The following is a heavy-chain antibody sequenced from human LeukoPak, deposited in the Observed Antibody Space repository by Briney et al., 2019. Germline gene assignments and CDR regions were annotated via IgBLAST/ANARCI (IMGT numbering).Heavy chain of an antibody. CDR3: ARDPRAGNYYYYGMDV. D-gene: IGHD1-26*01. CDR2: MKQDGSEK. CDR1: GFTFSSYW. J-gene: IGHJ6*02. V-gene: IGHV3-7*01. Sequence: PGGSLRLSCAASGFTFSSYWMSWVRQAPGKGLEWVANMKQDGSEKYYVDSVKGRFTISRDNAKNSLYLQMNSLRAEDTAVYYCARDPRAGNYYYYGMDVWGQGTTVTVSS.